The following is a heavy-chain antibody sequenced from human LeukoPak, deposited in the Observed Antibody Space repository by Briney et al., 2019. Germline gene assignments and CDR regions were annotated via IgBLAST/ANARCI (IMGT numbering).Heavy chain of an antibody. CDR1: GFTFSDYY. CDR2: ISSSSSYT. D-gene: IGHD3-10*01. CDR3: ARDVSVVRGVEFDY. Sequence: GGSLRLSCAASGFTFSDYYVSWIRQAPGKGLEGVSYISSSSSYTNYADSVKGRFTISRDNAKNSLYLQMNSLRAEDTAVYYCARDVSVVRGVEFDYWGQGTLVTVSS. J-gene: IGHJ4*02. V-gene: IGHV3-11*06.